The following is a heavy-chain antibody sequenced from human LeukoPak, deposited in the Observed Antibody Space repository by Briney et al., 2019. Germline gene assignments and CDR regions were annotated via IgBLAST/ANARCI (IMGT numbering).Heavy chain of an antibody. CDR2: ISYDGSNK. D-gene: IGHD6-13*01. J-gene: IGHJ4*02. CDR3: ARDPTVGYSSSSNFDY. CDR1: GFTFSSYA. Sequence: GGSLRLSCAASGFTFSSYAMHWVRQAPGKGLEWVAVISYDGSNKYYADSVKGRFTISRDNSKNTLYLQMNSPRAEDTAVYYCARDPTVGYSSSSNFDYWGQGTLVTVSS. V-gene: IGHV3-30-3*01.